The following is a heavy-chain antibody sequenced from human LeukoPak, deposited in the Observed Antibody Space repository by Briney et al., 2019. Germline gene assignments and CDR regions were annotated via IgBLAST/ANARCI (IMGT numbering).Heavy chain of an antibody. Sequence: PGGSLRLSCAASGFIFSNYALSWVRQAPGKGLEWVSDISGSGGNTYYADSVKGRFTISRDNSKNTLYLQMNSLRAEDTALYYCAKDGGGTIFGMVIILHYMDVWGKGTTVTVSS. V-gene: IGHV3-23*01. CDR3: AKDGGGTIFGMVIILHYMDV. J-gene: IGHJ6*03. D-gene: IGHD3-3*01. CDR2: ISGSGGNT. CDR1: GFIFSNYA.